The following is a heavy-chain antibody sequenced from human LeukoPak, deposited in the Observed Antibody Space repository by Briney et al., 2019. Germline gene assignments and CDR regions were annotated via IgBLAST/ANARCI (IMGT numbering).Heavy chain of an antibody. CDR1: GFTSSNYE. V-gene: IGHV3-48*03. Sequence: GGSLRLSCAASGFTSSNYEMNWVRQAPGQGLEWVSYISRGGSDIYYADSVKGRFTISSDNAKNSVYLQMNSLRAEDTAVYYCARAQLLRLENFLDYWGQGTLVTVYS. D-gene: IGHD4-23*01. CDR3: ARAQLLRLENFLDY. CDR2: ISRGGSDI. J-gene: IGHJ4*02.